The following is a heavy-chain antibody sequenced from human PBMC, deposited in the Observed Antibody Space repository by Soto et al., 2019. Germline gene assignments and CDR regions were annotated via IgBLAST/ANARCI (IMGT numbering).Heavy chain of an antibody. CDR3: TTDLNPDDF. V-gene: IGHV3-15*04. Sequence: PGGSLRLSCAASGFTFSNAVLSWVRQAPGKGLEWAGRIGTKTYGGPVDYAAPVKGRFTISRDDSKTTLYLQMNSLKTEDTAVYYCTTDLNPDDFWGQGTLVTVSS. CDR1: GFTFSNAV. CDR2: IGTKTYGGPV. J-gene: IGHJ4*02.